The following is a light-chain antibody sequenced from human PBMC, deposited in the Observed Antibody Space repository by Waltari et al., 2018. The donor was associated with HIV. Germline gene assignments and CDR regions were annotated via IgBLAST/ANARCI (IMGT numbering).Light chain of an antibody. CDR3: AAWDDGLSGVV. V-gene: IGLV1-47*01. CDR1: SANIGSNY. CDR2: RNN. J-gene: IGLJ2*01. Sequence: QSVLTQPPSASGTPGQRVTISCSGSSANIGSNYVYWYQQLPGTAPKLLIYRNNQRPSGVPDRFSGSKSGTSASLAVSGLRSGDEADYYCAAWDDGLSGVVFGGGTKLTVL.